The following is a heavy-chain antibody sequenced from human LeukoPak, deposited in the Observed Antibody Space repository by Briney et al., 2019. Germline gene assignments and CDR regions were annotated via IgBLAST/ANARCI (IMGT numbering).Heavy chain of an antibody. CDR1: GFTFDDYA. Sequence: GGSLRLSCAASGFTFDDYAMHWVRQGPGKGLEWVSGINWNGGSTGYADSVKGRFTISRDNAKNSLYLQMNSLRAEDTALYYCAREGQDLSKITVTTVYMDVWGKGTTVTVSS. V-gene: IGHV3-20*04. CDR2: INWNGGST. CDR3: AREGQDLSKITVTTVYMDV. D-gene: IGHD4-11*01. J-gene: IGHJ6*03.